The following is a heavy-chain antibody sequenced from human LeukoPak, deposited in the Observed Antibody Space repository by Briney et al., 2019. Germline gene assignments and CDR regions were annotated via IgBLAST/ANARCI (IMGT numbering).Heavy chain of an antibody. CDR2: INHSGST. J-gene: IGHJ6*03. D-gene: IGHD6-13*01. Sequence: PSETLSLTCAVYGGSFSGYYWSWIRQPPGKGLEWIGEINHSGSTNYNPSLKSRVTISVDTSKNQVSPKMSSVTAADTAVYYCARDRSSEQQLPIGDCYYYYMDVWGKGTTVTVSS. CDR1: GGSFSGYY. V-gene: IGHV4-34*01. CDR3: ARDRSSEQQLPIGDCYYYYMDV.